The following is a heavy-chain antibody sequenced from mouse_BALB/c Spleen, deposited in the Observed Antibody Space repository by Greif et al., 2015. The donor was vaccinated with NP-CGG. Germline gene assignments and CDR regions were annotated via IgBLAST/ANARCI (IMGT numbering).Heavy chain of an antibody. J-gene: IGHJ4*01. CDR3: AIYYYGSSYAMDY. D-gene: IGHD1-1*01. CDR2: INPSTGYT. V-gene: IGHV1-7*01. Sequence: QVQLQQSGAELAKPGASVKMSCKASGYTFTSYWMHWVKQRPGQGLEWIGYINPSTGYTEYNQKFKDKATLTADESSSPAYMQLSSLTSEDSAVYYCAIYYYGSSYAMDYWGQGTSVTVSS. CDR1: GYTFTSYW.